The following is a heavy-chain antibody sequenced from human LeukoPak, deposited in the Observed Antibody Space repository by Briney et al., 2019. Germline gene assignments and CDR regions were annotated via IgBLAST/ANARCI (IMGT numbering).Heavy chain of an antibody. CDR3: ARLVTMIVVV. J-gene: IGHJ4*02. Sequence: SETLSLTCTLSGGSVSSSTFYWGWFRQPPGKGLDWIGSIYYIGSTYYNPSLRSRVTMSMDTSKNQFSLKLNSVTAADTAVYYCARLVTMIVVVWGQGTLVTVSS. D-gene: IGHD3-22*01. CDR1: GGSVSSSTFY. CDR2: IYYIGST. V-gene: IGHV4-39*01.